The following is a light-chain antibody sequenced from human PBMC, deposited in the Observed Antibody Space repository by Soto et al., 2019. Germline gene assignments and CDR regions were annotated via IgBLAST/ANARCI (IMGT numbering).Light chain of an antibody. Sequence: QSALTQPRSVSGSPGQSVTISCTGTSSDVGGYNYVSWYQQHPGKAPKLMIYDVNKRPSGVPDSFSGSKSGNTASLTNSVLQSDDEADYYCRSYAGSYTVVFGEGTKLTV. J-gene: IGLJ2*01. CDR2: DVN. CDR3: RSYAGSYTVV. CDR1: SSDVGGYNY. V-gene: IGLV2-11*01.